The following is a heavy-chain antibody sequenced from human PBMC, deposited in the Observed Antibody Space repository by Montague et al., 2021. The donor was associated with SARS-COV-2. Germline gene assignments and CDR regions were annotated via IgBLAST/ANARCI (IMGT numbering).Heavy chain of an antibody. CDR2: INHSGST. V-gene: IGHV4-34*01. J-gene: IGHJ6*02. CDR1: GGSLSGYY. Sequence: SETLSLTCAVYGGSLSGYYWSWIRQPPGKGLEWIGEINHSGSTNYNPSLKSRVTISVDTSKNQFSLKLSSVTAADTAVYYCARGITVTTFYYYYGMDVWGQGTTVTVSS. D-gene: IGHD4-17*01. CDR3: ARGITVTTFYYYYGMDV.